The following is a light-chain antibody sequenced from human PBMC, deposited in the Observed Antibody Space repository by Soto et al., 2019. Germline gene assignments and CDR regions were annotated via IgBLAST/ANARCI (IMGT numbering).Light chain of an antibody. Sequence: EIVMTQSPATLSVSPGERATLSCRASQSVSSDLAWYQQKPGQAPRLLIYGASTRATGIPARFGGSGSGTEFIFTISSRQSEDFAVYYCQQYNNWPSFGQGTKLEIK. V-gene: IGKV3-15*01. CDR3: QQYNNWPS. CDR1: QSVSSD. J-gene: IGKJ2*01. CDR2: GAS.